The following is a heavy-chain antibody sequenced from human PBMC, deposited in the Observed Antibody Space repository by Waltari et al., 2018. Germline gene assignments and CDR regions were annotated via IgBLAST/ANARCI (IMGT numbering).Heavy chain of an antibody. CDR2: FSYNGNT. V-gene: IGHV4-39*07. D-gene: IGHD2-21*01. Sequence: QLQMQESGPGLVRPSATLSLTCAVSGGSITTITYFWGWIRQPPGKGLEWIASFSYNGNTYYNPSLKSRVTISGDTSKNQFSLLLSSVTAADTAVYYCARGLGAIYWGHGTLVTVSS. J-gene: IGHJ4*01. CDR1: GGSITTITYF. CDR3: ARGLGAIY.